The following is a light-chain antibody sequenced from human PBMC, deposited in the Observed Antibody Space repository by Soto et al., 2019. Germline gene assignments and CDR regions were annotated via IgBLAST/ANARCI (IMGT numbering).Light chain of an antibody. CDR2: DAS. CDR1: QGVSSY. J-gene: IGKJ4*01. Sequence: EIVLTQSPATLAFSPGEKTTLPCKASQGVSSYLAWYQQKPGQAPRLLIYDASNRATGIPARFSGSGSGTDFTLTISSLEPEDFAVYYCQQRSNWPFFGGGTKVEIK. V-gene: IGKV3-11*01. CDR3: QQRSNWPF.